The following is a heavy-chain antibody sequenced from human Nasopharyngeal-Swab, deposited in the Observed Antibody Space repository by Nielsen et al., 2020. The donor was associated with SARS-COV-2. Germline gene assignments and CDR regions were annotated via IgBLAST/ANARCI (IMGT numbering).Heavy chain of an antibody. CDR3: AKDYIRRGSN. D-gene: IGHD2-15*01. Sequence: VRQAPGKGLEWVSAISGGTGGTFYADSVKGGFTISRDNSKNTLFLQMNSLRDEDTAVYYCAKDYIRRGSNWGQGTLVTVSS. V-gene: IGHV3-23*01. CDR2: ISGGTGGT. J-gene: IGHJ4*02.